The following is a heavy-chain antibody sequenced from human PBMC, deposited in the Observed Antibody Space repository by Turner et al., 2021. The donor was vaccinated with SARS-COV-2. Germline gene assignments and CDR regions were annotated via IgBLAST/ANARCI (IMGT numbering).Heavy chain of an antibody. CDR1: GFPFSTYG. J-gene: IGHJ4*02. CDR3: AKSGGMYCSGGSCYSSYFDY. CDR2: ISYDGTNN. D-gene: IGHD2-15*01. Sequence: QVQLVESGGGVVQPGRSLRLSCAASGFPFSTYGMHWVRQAPGKGLEWVAVISYDGTNNYYADSVKGRFTISRDNSKNTLYLQMNSLRPEDTAVYYCAKSGGMYCSGGSCYSSYFDYWGQGTLVTVSS. V-gene: IGHV3-30*18.